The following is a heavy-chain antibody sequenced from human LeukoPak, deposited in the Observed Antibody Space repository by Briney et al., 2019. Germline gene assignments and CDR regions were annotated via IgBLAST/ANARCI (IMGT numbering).Heavy chain of an antibody. Sequence: PSQTLSLTCAVYGGSFSVYYWSWIRQPPGKGLEWNGEINHSGSTNYNPSLKSRVTISVDTSKNQFSLKLSSVTAADTAVYYCARWYGANFDYWGQGTLVTVSS. CDR1: GGSFSVYY. CDR2: INHSGST. V-gene: IGHV4-34*01. J-gene: IGHJ4*02. D-gene: IGHD6-13*01. CDR3: ARWYGANFDY.